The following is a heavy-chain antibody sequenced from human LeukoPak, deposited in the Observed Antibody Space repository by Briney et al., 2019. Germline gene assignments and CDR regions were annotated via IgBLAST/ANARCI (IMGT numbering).Heavy chain of an antibody. Sequence: GGSLRLSCAASGFTFSDYYMSWIRQAPGKGLEWVSYISSSSSYTNYADSVKGRFTISRDNAKNSLYLQMNSLRAEDTAVYYCARRLVRGVFDYWGQGTLVTVSS. CDR1: GFTFSDYY. D-gene: IGHD3-10*01. V-gene: IGHV3-11*03. CDR3: ARRLVRGVFDY. J-gene: IGHJ4*02. CDR2: ISSSSSYT.